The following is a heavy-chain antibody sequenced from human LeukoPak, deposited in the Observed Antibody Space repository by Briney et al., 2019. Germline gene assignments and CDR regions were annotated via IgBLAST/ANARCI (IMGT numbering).Heavy chain of an antibody. Sequence: QAGGSLRLSCAASGFTFSSYWMSWVRQAPGKGLEWVANIKQDGSEKYYVDSVKGRFTISRDNAKNSLYLQMNSLRAEDTAVYYCARDGSSWYRQIDYWGQGTLVTVSS. CDR2: IKQDGSEK. D-gene: IGHD6-13*01. V-gene: IGHV3-7*01. J-gene: IGHJ4*02. CDR1: GFTFSSYW. CDR3: ARDGSSWYRQIDY.